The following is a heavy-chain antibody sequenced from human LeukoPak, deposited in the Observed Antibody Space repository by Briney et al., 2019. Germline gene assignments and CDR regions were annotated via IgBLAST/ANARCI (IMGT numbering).Heavy chain of an antibody. CDR2: IYNDGGT. D-gene: IGHD2-15*01. CDR3: ARDGAPGWPHTY. J-gene: IGHJ4*02. Sequence: RGSLRLSCAASGFTVSTNYMSWVRQAPGKGPERVSVIYNDGGTDYADSVKGRFIISRDNAKNTVYLQMNSLRVDDTAVYYCARDGAPGWPHTYWGQGTLVTVSS. CDR1: GFTVSTNY. V-gene: IGHV3-53*01.